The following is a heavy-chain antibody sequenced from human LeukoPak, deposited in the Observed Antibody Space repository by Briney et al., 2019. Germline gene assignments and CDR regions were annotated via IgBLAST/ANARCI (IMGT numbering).Heavy chain of an antibody. D-gene: IGHD5-12*01. CDR3: ARYYSGYTCFDY. J-gene: IGHJ4*02. CDR1: GYTFSNYY. Sequence: SSVKVSCKASGYTFSNYYIHWLRQAPGQGLEWMSIIYPSDGSTSYAERFQDRITVTRETSTNTLYMELSSLRSEDTAAYYCARYYSGYTCFDYWGQGTLVTVSS. CDR2: IYPSDGST. V-gene: IGHV1-46*03.